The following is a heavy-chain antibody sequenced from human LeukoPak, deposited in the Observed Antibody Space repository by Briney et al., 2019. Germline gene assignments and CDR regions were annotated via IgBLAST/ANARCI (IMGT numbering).Heavy chain of an antibody. CDR1: GFTFSTYA. J-gene: IGHJ4*02. D-gene: IGHD3-22*01. CDR3: AKRGYDTSGYYGYFDY. Sequence: GGSLRLSCAASGFTFSTYAMSWVRQAPGKGLEWVSVISGSGGSTYYADSVEGRFIISRDNSKNTLYLQMNSLRVEDTAAYYCAKRGYDTSGYYGYFDYWGQGTLVTVS. CDR2: ISGSGGST. V-gene: IGHV3-23*01.